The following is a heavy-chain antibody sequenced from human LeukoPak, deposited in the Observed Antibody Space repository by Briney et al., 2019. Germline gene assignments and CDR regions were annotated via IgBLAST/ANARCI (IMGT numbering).Heavy chain of an antibody. Sequence: SVKVSCKASGYTFTSYDINWVRQATGQGLEWMGWMNPNSGNTGYAHKFQGRVTITRNTSISTAYMELSSLRSEDTAVYYCARAVGASSGWSALYYYYYMDVWGKGTTVTVSS. CDR1: GYTFTSYD. CDR3: ARAVGASSGWSALYYYYYMDV. D-gene: IGHD6-19*01. J-gene: IGHJ6*03. CDR2: MNPNSGNT. V-gene: IGHV1-8*03.